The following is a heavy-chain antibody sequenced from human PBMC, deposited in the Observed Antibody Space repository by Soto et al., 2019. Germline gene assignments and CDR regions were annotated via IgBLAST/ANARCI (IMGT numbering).Heavy chain of an antibody. D-gene: IGHD2-2*01. CDR3: ARAHGPSLGSCLDL. V-gene: IGHV3-33*01. CDR2: IWYDGGSE. CDR1: GFTFSAYG. Sequence: QVQLVESGGGVDQPGRSLRLSCAASGFTFSAYGMHWVRQAPGEGLEWVAVIWYDGGSEYYADSVEGRFTVSRDNAKNTVYLHMDTLRGDDTAVYYCARAHGPSLGSCLDLWGQGTLVNVSS. J-gene: IGHJ5*02.